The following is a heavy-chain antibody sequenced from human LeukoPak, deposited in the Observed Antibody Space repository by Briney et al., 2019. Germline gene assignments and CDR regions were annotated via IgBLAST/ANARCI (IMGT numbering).Heavy chain of an antibody. D-gene: IGHD5-18*01. CDR3: ATSSIHSVWFDP. J-gene: IGHJ5*02. Sequence: ASVKVSCKASGYTFTSYGISWVRQAPGQGLEWMGGFDPEDGETIYAQKFQGRVTMTEDTSTDTAYMELSSLRSEDTAVYYCATSSIHSVWFDPWGQGTLVTVSS. CDR2: FDPEDGET. V-gene: IGHV1-24*01. CDR1: GYTFTSYG.